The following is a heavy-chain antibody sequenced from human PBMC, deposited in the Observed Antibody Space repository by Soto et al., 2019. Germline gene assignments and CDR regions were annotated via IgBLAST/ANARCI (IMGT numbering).Heavy chain of an antibody. CDR2: IYYSGST. V-gene: IGHV4-30-4*01. D-gene: IGHD6-19*01. CDR1: GGSISSGDYY. J-gene: IGHJ6*02. CDR3: ARVGEKQSYYYYGMDV. Sequence: PSETLSLTCTVSGGSISSGDYYWSWIRQPPGKGLEWIGYIYYSGSTYYNPSLKSRVTISVDTSKNQFSLKLSSVTAADTAAYYCARVGEKQSYYYYGMDVWGQGTTVTVSS.